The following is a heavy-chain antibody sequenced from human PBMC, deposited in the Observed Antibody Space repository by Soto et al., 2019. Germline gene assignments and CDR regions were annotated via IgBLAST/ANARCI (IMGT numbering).Heavy chain of an antibody. Sequence: QVQLVQSGAEVKKPGSSVKVSCKASGGTFSSYAISWVRQAPGQGLEWMGGIIPIFGTANYAQKFQGRAKITADESTSTAYMELSSLRSEDTAVYYCARRYCSGDSCYYYGMDVWGQGTTVTVSS. D-gene: IGHD2-15*01. CDR1: GGTFSSYA. CDR2: IIPIFGTA. V-gene: IGHV1-69*12. CDR3: ARRYCSGDSCYYYGMDV. J-gene: IGHJ6*02.